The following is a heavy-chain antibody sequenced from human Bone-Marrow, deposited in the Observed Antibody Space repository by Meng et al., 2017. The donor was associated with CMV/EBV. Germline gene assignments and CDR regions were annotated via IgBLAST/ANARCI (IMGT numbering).Heavy chain of an antibody. V-gene: IGHV1-2*02. D-gene: IGHD5-24*01. CDR3: ARWDGYNSNTFDY. J-gene: IGHJ4*02. CDR2: INPNSGGT. Sequence: ASVKVSCKASGYTFTGYYMHWVRQAPGQGLEWMGWINPNSGGTNYAQKFQGRATMTRDTSISTAYMELSRLRSDDTAVYYCARWDGYNSNTFDYWGQGTLVTVSS. CDR1: GYTFTGYY.